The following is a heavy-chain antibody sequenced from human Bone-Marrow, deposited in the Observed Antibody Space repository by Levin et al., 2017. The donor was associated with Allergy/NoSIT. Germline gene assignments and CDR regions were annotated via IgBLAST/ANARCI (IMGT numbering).Heavy chain of an antibody. CDR1: GYTFTGYY. V-gene: IGHV1-2*06. Sequence: GESLKISCKASGYTFTGYYMHWVRQAPGQGLEWMGRINPNSGGTNYAQKFQGRVTMTRDTSISTAYMELSRLRSDDTAVYYCARDTTDYGDLEYFQHWGQGTLVTVSS. CDR3: ARDTTDYGDLEYFQH. CDR2: INPNSGGT. D-gene: IGHD4-17*01. J-gene: IGHJ1*01.